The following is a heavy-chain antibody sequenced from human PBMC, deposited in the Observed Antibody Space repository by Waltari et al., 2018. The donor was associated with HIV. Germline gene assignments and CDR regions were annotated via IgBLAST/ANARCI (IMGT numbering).Heavy chain of an antibody. J-gene: IGHJ4*02. CDR3: ARGYYYGSDKDWGLFDY. Sequence: EVQLVQSGAEVKKLGASLTLYCKGSGYSFTSYWIGWLRQMPGKGLEWMGIIYPGDSDTRYSPSFQGQVTISADKSISTAYLQWSSLKASDTAMYYCARGYYYGSDKDWGLFDYWGQGTLVTVSS. V-gene: IGHV5-51*01. CDR1: GYSFTSYW. CDR2: IYPGDSDT. D-gene: IGHD3-10*01.